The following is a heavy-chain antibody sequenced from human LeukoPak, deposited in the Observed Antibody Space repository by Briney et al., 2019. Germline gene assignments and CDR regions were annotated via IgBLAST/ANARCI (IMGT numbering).Heavy chain of an antibody. D-gene: IGHD6-19*01. V-gene: IGHV3-53*05. CDR3: ARVGSGWYDFDY. CDR2: IYSGGTS. Sequence: GGSLRLSCAASGLTVSTNYMTWVRQAPGKGLEWVSLIYSGGTSYYTDSVKGRFSISRDNSKNTLYLQMNSLRAEDTAVYYCARVGSGWYDFDYWGQGTLVTVSS. CDR1: GLTVSTNY. J-gene: IGHJ4*02.